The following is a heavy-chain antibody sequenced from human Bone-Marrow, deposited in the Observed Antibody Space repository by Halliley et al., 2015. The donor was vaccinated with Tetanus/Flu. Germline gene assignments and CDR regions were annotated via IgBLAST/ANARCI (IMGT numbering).Heavy chain of an antibody. CDR3: ARDSSWLVLPNGMAV. V-gene: IGHV4-59*01. D-gene: IGHD2-2*01. Sequence: IGYIYYRGTTNYNPSLRSRVSMSVDTSKNQFSLKLMSVTAADTAVYYCARDSSWLVLPNGMAVWGLGTTVTVSS. J-gene: IGHJ6*02. CDR2: IYYRGTT.